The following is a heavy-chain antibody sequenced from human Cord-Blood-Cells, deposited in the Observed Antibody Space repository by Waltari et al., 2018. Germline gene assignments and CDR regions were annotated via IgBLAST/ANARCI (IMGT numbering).Heavy chain of an antibody. CDR2: FDPEDGET. Sequence: QVQLVQSGAEVKKPGASVKVSCKVSGYTLTELSMHWVRQAPGKGLEWMGGFDPEDGETIYAQKFQGRVTMNEDTSTDTAYMELSSLRSEDTAVYYCATDARPIGGSYYKFAFDIWGQGTMVTVSS. V-gene: IGHV1-24*01. J-gene: IGHJ3*02. CDR3: ATDARPIGGSYYKFAFDI. CDR1: GYTLTELS. D-gene: IGHD1-26*01.